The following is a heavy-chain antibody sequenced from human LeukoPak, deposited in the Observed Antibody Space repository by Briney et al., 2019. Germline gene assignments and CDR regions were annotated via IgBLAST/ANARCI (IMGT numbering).Heavy chain of an antibody. CDR1: GGSISSYY. J-gene: IGHJ3*02. CDR2: IYYSGST. V-gene: IGHV4-59*08. Sequence: SETLSLTCTVSGGSISSYYWSWIRQPPGKGLEWIGYIYYSGSTNYNPSLKSRVTISVDTSKNQFSLKLSSVTAADTAVYYCARHERNAFDIWGQGTMVTVSS. CDR3: ARHERNAFDI.